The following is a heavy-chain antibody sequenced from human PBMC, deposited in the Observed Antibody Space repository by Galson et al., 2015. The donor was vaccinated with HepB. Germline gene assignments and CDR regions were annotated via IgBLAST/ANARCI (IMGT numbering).Heavy chain of an antibody. V-gene: IGHV3-30*14. CDR3: AREVRDAYNKWFAP. D-gene: IGHD5-24*01. CDR2: ISYDGSNK. J-gene: IGHJ5*02. Sequence: SLRLSCAASGFTFSSYAMHWVRQAPGKGLEWVALISYDGSNKFYGDSVMGRLTISRDNSKNTLYLQMDSLRAEDTAVYYCAREVRDAYNKWFAPWGQGTLVTVSS. CDR1: GFTFSSYA.